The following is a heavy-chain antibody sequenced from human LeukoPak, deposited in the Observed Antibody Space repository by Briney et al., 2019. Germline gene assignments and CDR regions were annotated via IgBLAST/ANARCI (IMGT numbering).Heavy chain of an antibody. CDR3: ARANIVGATYYYYYMDV. CDR2: IYSGGST. J-gene: IGHJ6*03. V-gene: IGHV3-66*01. D-gene: IGHD1-26*01. CDR1: GFTVSSNY. Sequence: GSLRLSCAASGFTVSSNYMSWVRQAPGKGLEWVSVIYSGGSTYYADSVKGRFTISRDNSKNTLYLQMNSLRAEDTAVYYCARANIVGATYYYYYMDVWGKGTTVTISS.